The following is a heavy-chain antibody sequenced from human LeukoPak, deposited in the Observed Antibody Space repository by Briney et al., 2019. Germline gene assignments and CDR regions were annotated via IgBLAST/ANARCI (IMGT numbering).Heavy chain of an antibody. D-gene: IGHD2-2*01. J-gene: IGHJ4*02. Sequence: ASVKISCKASGYTCTSYYMHWLRHATGEGLEWMVIINPSGGSTSYAQKFQGRVTMTRDTSTSTVYMELSSLRSEDTAVYSCARASIVVPAAIFRLDYWGQGTLVTVSS. V-gene: IGHV1-46*01. CDR2: INPSGGST. CDR1: GYTCTSYY. CDR3: ARASIVVPAAIFRLDY.